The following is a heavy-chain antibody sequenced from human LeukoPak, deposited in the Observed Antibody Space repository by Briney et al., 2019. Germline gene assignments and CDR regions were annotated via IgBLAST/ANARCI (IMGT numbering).Heavy chain of an antibody. V-gene: IGHV3-23*01. D-gene: IGHD2-2*01. Sequence: GGSLRLSRAASGFTFSSYAMSWVRQAPGKGLEWVSAISGSGGSTYYADSVKGRFTISRDNSKNTLYLQMNSLRAEDTAVYYCAKGGYCSSTSCYCDWFDPWGQGTLVTVSS. CDR2: ISGSGGST. J-gene: IGHJ5*02. CDR1: GFTFSSYA. CDR3: AKGGYCSSTSCYCDWFDP.